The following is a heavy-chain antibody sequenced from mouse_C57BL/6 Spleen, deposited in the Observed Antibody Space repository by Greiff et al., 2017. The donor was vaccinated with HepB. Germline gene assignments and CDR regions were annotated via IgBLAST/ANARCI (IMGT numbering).Heavy chain of an antibody. J-gene: IGHJ4*01. D-gene: IGHD1-1*01. CDR2: IHPNSGST. Sequence: VQLQQPGAELVKPGASVKLSCKASGYTFTSYWMHWVKQRPGQGLEWIGMIHPNSGSTNYNEKFKSKATLTVDKSSSTAYMQLSSLTSEDSEVYYCARLPVTTGVPYAMDYWGQGTSVTVAS. CDR1: GYTFTSYW. V-gene: IGHV1-64*01. CDR3: ARLPVTTGVPYAMDY.